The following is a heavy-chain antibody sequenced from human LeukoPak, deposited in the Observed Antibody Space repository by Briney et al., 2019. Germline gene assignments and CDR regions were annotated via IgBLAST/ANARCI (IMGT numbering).Heavy chain of an antibody. V-gene: IGHV3-15*01. CDR2: IKSKTDGGTT. Sequence: GGSLRLSCAASGFTFSNAWMSWVRQAPGKGLEWVGRIKSKTDGGTTDYAAPVKGRFTISRDDSKNTLYLQMNSLKTEDTAVYYCTTDLFLYDCVWGSYRFGYWGQGTLVTVSS. CDR3: TTDLFLYDCVWGSYRFGY. CDR1: GFTFSNAW. D-gene: IGHD3-16*02. J-gene: IGHJ4*02.